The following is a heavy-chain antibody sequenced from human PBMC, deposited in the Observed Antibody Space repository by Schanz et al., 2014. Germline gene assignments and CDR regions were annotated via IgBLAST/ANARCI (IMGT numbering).Heavy chain of an antibody. V-gene: IGHV3-30*18. J-gene: IGHJ4*02. D-gene: IGHD3-16*01. CDR2: ISSDETVT. CDR3: AKIGYGGLLNYYIDH. Sequence: QVQLVESGGGVVQPGTSLRLSCAASGFSFSRYGMHWVRQAPGKGLEWVAVISSDETVTYYVDSVKGRFTISRDNSKNTLYLQMSSLKTEDTAVYYCAKIGYGGLLNYYIDHWGQGTLVTVSS. CDR1: GFSFSRYG.